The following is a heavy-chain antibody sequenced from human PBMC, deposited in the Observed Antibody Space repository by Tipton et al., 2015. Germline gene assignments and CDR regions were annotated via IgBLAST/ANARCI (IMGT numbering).Heavy chain of an antibody. V-gene: IGHV4-61*01. CDR1: GDSVSSLNW. J-gene: IGHJ4*02. CDR3: ARDLDYFDISGYSD. CDR2: ISYSGST. D-gene: IGHD3-22*01. Sequence: TLSLTCSVSGDSVSSLNWWTWVRQPPGKGLEWIGYISYSGSTNYNPSLKSRVTISVDTSKKQFSLKLSSVTAADTAVYYCARDLDYFDISGYSDWGQGTLVTVSS.